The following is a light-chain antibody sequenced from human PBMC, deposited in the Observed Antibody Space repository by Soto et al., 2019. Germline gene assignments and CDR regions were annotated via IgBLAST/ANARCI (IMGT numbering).Light chain of an antibody. Sequence: IQMTQSPSTLSSSLGDRVTITCRASQSISVWLAWYQQKAGKAPNLLIYKASRLESGVPSRFSGSGSETEFTLTISGLQTGDSATYYCQQYNSYSPTFGQGTKVDIK. CDR3: QQYNSYSPT. J-gene: IGKJ1*01. V-gene: IGKV1-5*03. CDR2: KAS. CDR1: QSISVW.